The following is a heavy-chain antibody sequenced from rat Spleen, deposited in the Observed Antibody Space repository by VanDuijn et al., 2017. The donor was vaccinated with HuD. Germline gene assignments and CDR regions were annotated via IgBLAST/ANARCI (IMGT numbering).Heavy chain of an antibody. CDR2: ISYDAGGT. D-gene: IGHD3-1*01. J-gene: IGHJ2*01. V-gene: IGHV5-29*01. Sequence: EVQLVESGGGLVQPGRSLKLSCAASGFTFSNYGLAWVRQAPTMGLEWVATISYDAGGTYYRDSVRGGFTVSRNNAKSTLYLQMDSLRSEDTATYYCTTDPYAHLQDWGQGVMVTVSS. CDR3: TTDPYAHLQD. CDR1: GFTFSNYG.